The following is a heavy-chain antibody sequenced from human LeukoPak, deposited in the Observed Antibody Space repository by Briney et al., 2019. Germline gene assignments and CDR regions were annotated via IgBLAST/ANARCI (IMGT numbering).Heavy chain of an antibody. D-gene: IGHD6-13*01. J-gene: IGHJ4*02. CDR1: GCTFTGYY. V-gene: IGHV1-2*02. CDR3: ARGGDSSSWFTSPDY. Sequence: ASVKVSCKASGCTFTGYYMHWVRQAPGQGLEWMGWINPNSGGTNYAQKFQGRVTMTRDTSISTPYMELSRLRSDDTAVYYCARGGDSSSWFTSPDYWGQGTLVTVSS. CDR2: INPNSGGT.